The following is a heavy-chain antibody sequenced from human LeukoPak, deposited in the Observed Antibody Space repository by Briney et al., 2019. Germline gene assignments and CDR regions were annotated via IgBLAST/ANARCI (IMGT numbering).Heavy chain of an antibody. J-gene: IGHJ2*01. V-gene: IGHV4-61*02. CDR2: IYTSGST. Sequence: SETLSLTRTVSGGSISSGSYYWSWIRQPAGKGLEWIGRIYTSGSTNYNPSLKSRVTISVDTSKNQFSLKLSSVTAADTAVYYCARVGTFEWYFDLWGRGTLVTVSS. CDR1: GGSISSGSYY. CDR3: ARVGTFEWYFDL.